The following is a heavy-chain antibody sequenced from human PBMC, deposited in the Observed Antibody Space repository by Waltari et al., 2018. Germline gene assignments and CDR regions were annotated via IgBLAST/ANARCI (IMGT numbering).Heavy chain of an antibody. V-gene: IGHV1-2*06. CDR3: ARDLRTDDFWSGHPDY. Sequence: QVQLVQSGAEVKKPGASVKVSCKASGYTFTGYYMHWVRQAPGQGLEWMGRINPNSGGTNYAQKFQGRVTMTRDTSISTAYMELSRLRSDDTAVYYCARDLRTDDFWSGHPDYWGQGTLVTVSS. D-gene: IGHD3-3*01. J-gene: IGHJ4*02. CDR2: INPNSGGT. CDR1: GYTFTGYY.